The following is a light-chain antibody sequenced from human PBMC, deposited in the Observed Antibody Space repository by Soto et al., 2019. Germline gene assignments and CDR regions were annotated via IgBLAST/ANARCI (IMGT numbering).Light chain of an antibody. CDR2: QVT. V-gene: IGLV2-14*01. J-gene: IGLJ1*01. CDR3: SSYTDNSNYV. CDR1: SSDLAIYNY. Sequence: QSALTQPASVSGSPGQSITISCTGTSSDLAIYNYVSWYQQQPGKAPKLMIYQVTNRPSGVSNRFSGSRSGNTASLTISGLQAEDEADYYCSSYTDNSNYVFGTGTKLTVL.